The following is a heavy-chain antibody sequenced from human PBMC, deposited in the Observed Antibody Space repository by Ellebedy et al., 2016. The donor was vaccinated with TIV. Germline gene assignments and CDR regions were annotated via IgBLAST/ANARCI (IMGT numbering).Heavy chain of an antibody. D-gene: IGHD3/OR15-3a*01. J-gene: IGHJ6*02. V-gene: IGHV3-33*01. Sequence: GGSLRLXXAASGYTFSNYGMHWVRQTPGKGPEWVPVIWYDGSNKYYGDSMKGRFTISRDNSKNTLYLQMNSLRAEDTAVYYCARAADDLWTGNYYYYGMDVWGQGTMVTVSS. CDR3: ARAADDLWTGNYYYYGMDV. CDR2: IWYDGSNK. CDR1: GYTFSNYG.